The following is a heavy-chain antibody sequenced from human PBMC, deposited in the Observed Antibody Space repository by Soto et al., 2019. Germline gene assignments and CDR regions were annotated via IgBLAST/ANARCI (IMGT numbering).Heavy chain of an antibody. J-gene: IGHJ4*02. CDR1: GYSFTGYY. CDR3: ASLQTSGWYGVH. D-gene: IGHD6-19*01. CDR2: IYPNSGDT. Sequence: ASVKVSCKASGYSFTGYYIHWLRQAPGQGLEWMGWIYPNSGDTKSAQKFQGRLTLTRDTSITTAYMELSSLRSDDTAIYYCASLQTSGWYGVHWGQGTLVTVSS. V-gene: IGHV1-2*02.